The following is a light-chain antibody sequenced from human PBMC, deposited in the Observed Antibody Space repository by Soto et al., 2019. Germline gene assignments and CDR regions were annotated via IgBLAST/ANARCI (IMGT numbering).Light chain of an antibody. J-gene: IGLJ2*01. CDR3: SSYTXSSTLVV. CDR1: SSDVGXYNY. Sequence: QSALTQPASVSGSPGQSITXSCTGTSSDVGXYNYVSWYQQHPGKAPKLMIYDVSNRPSGVSNRFSGSKSGNTASLTISGLQAEDEADYYCSSYTXSSTLVVFGGGTKLTVL. V-gene: IGLV2-14*01. CDR2: DVS.